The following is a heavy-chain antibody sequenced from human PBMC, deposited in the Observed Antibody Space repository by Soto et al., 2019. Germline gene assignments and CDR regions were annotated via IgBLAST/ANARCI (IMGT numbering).Heavy chain of an antibody. V-gene: IGHV1-18*01. CDR3: ARGFLSVLSYYCYGLDV. D-gene: IGHD3-10*01. Sequence: QVQLVQSGVEVKNPGASVRVSCKASAYPFTSYGISWVRQAPGQGLEWMGWISVYNGNTNYAREFQGRVTLTTDTSTSTAYMELRSLRSDDTAVYYCARGFLSVLSYYCYGLDVWGQGTTVIVSS. CDR2: ISVYNGNT. CDR1: AYPFTSYG. J-gene: IGHJ6*02.